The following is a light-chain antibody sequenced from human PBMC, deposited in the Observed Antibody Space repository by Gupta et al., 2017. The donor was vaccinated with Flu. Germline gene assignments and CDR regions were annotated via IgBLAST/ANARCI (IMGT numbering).Light chain of an antibody. V-gene: IGLV2-14*01. CDR1: TRDVGAYNY. CDR2: EVR. J-gene: IGLJ1*01. CDR3: TAYTSSGSPYV. Sequence: QSALTQPASVSGSPGQSITISCTGTTRDVGAYNYLSWYQQHPGKAPTLIIYEVRYRPSGVSNRFSGSKSGNTASLTISGLQADDEADYYCTAYTSSGSPYVFGTGTKVTVL.